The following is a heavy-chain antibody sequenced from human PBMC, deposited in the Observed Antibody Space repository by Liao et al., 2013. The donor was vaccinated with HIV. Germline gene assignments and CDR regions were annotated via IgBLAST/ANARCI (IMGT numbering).Heavy chain of an antibody. Sequence: QVQLQQWGAGLLKPSETLSLTCAVYGGSFSSGSSYWSWIRQPAGKGLEWIGRIYTSGSTNYNPSLKSRVTISVDTSKNQFSLKLSSVTAADTAVYYCAREGGDFWSGYYSFWGQGTLVTVSS. CDR3: AREGGDFWSGYYSF. V-gene: IGHV4-61*02. CDR2: IYTSGST. J-gene: IGHJ4*02. CDR1: GGSFSSGSSY. D-gene: IGHD3-3*01.